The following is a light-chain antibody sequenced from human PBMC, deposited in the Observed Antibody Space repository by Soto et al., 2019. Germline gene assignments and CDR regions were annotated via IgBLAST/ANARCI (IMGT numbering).Light chain of an antibody. J-gene: IGKJ4*01. Sequence: DIVMTQSPLSLPVTPGEPASISCRTSQSRLHSNGNTYLDWYLQKPGQSPQLLIYSVSNRASGVPERFSGSGSGTDFTLKISRVEAEDVGVYYCMNAVQTLTFGGGTKVEI. CDR1: QSRLHSNGNTY. CDR2: SVS. V-gene: IGKV2-28*01. CDR3: MNAVQTLT.